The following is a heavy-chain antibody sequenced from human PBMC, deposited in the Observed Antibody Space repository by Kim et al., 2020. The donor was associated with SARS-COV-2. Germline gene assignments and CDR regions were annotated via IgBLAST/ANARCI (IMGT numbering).Heavy chain of an antibody. CDR2: INHSGST. CDR3: ARGSWRWWALLPYFDY. V-gene: IGHV4-34*01. D-gene: IGHD2-15*01. CDR1: GGSFSGYY. Sequence: SETLSLTCAVYGGSFSGYYWSWIRQPPGKGLEWIGEINHSGSTNYNPSLKSRVTISVDTSKNQFSLKLSSVTAADTAVYYCARGSWRWWALLPYFDYWG. J-gene: IGHJ4*01.